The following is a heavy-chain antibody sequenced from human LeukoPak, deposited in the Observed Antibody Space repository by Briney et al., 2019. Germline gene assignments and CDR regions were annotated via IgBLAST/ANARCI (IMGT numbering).Heavy chain of an antibody. D-gene: IGHD3-22*01. CDR3: ARRDPPGYYDSSGYPATFDY. Sequence: PSETLSLTCAVYGGSFSGYYWSWIRQPPGKGLEWIGEINHSGSTNYNPSLKSRVTISVDTSKNQFSLKLSSVTAADTAVYYCARRDPPGYYDSSGYPATFDYWGQGTLVTVSS. V-gene: IGHV4-34*01. CDR2: INHSGST. CDR1: GGSFSGYY. J-gene: IGHJ4*02.